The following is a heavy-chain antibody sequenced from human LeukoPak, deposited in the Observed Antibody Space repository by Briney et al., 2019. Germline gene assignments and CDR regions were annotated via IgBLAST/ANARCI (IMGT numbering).Heavy chain of an antibody. J-gene: IGHJ4*02. Sequence: PSETLSLTCTVSGGSISSGSYYWSWIRQPAGKGLEWIGRIYTSGSTNYNPSLKSRVTISVDTSKNQFSLKLSSVTAADTAVYYCARGRGSYPWYFDYWGQGPLVTVSS. CDR2: IYTSGST. CDR3: ARGRGSYPWYFDY. CDR1: GGSISSGSYY. D-gene: IGHD1-26*01. V-gene: IGHV4-61*02.